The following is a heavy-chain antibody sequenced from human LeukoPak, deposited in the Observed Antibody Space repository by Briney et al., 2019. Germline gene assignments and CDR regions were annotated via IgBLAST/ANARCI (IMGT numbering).Heavy chain of an antibody. CDR2: TSSSDAGT. CDR1: GFTLSTYA. V-gene: IGHV3-23*01. D-gene: IGHD2-21*01. CDR3: AKAPVPSCRGAYCYPFDS. J-gene: IGHJ4*02. Sequence: PGGSLRLSCAASGFTLSTYAMSWVRQTPGKGLEWVAATSSSDAGTYHADSVRGRFTISRDNSKNTLYLQMNSLRAEDAAVYFCAKAPVPSCRGAYCYPFDSWGQGTLVTVSS.